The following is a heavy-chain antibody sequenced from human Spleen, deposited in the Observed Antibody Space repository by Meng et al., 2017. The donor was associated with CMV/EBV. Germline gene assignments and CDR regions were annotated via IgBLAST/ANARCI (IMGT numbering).Heavy chain of an antibody. D-gene: IGHD2-2*02. V-gene: IGHV3-21*01. J-gene: IGHJ4*02. CDR2: ISPSSGLI. Sequence: SGCDLMTVTENWVRQAPGEGLESVSSISPSSGLIYYADYMKGRRTISRDNANNLVFLHRKSLRVEDTAIYYCARERCSSRGCYSDHWGQGTLVTVSS. CDR3: ARERCSSRGCYSDH. CDR1: GCDLMTVT.